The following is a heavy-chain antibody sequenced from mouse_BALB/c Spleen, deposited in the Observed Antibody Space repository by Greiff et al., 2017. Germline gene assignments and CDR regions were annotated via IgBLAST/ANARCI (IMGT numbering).Heavy chain of an antibody. V-gene: IGHV5-17*02. CDR2: ISSGSSTI. CDR1: GFTFSSFG. CDR3: ARGDYYGSSPLYYAMDY. J-gene: IGHJ4*01. Sequence: EVQLVESGGGLVQPGGSRKLSCAASGFTFSSFGMHWVRQAPEKGLEWVAYISSGSSTIYYADTVKGRFTISRGNPKNTLFLQMTSLRSEDTAMYYCARGDYYGSSPLYYAMDYWGQGTSVTVSS. D-gene: IGHD1-1*01.